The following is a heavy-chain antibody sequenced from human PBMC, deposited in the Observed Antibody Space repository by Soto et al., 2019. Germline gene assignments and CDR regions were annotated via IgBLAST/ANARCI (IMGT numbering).Heavy chain of an antibody. V-gene: IGHV4-34*01. D-gene: IGHD2-15*01. J-gene: IGHJ4*02. CDR3: ARGRDGYCSGGSCEYFDY. CDR2: INHSGST. Sequence: QVQLQQRGAGLLKPSETLSLTCAVYGGSFSGYYWSWIRQPPGKGLEWIGEINHSGSTNYNPSLKSRVTISVDTSKNQFSLKLSSVTAADTAVYYCARGRDGYCSGGSCEYFDYWGQGTLVTVSS. CDR1: GGSFSGYY.